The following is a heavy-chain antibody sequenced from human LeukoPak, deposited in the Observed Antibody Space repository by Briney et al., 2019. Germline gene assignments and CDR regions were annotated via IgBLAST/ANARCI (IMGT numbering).Heavy chain of an antibody. CDR1: GGSISSSSYY. Sequence: ETLSLTCTVSGGSISSSSYYWGWIRQPPGKGLEWVSAISGSGGNTYYADSVKGRFTISRDNSKNTLYLQMNSLRAEDTAVYYCAKDRRAGSYDYWGQGTLVTVSS. D-gene: IGHD3-10*01. CDR2: ISGSGGNT. V-gene: IGHV3-23*01. J-gene: IGHJ4*02. CDR3: AKDRRAGSYDY.